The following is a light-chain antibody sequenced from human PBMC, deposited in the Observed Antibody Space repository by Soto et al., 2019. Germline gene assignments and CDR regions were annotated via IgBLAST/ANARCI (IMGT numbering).Light chain of an antibody. CDR3: SSYTSSTNYV. CDR2: EVN. CDR1: SSDVGGFNY. V-gene: IGLV2-8*01. J-gene: IGLJ1*01. Sequence: QSALTQPPSASGSPGQSVTISCSGTSSDVGGFNYVSWYQQHPGRAPKVLIYEVNKRPSGISNRFSGSKSGNTASLTISGLQAEDEADYYCSSYTSSTNYVFGTGTKVTVL.